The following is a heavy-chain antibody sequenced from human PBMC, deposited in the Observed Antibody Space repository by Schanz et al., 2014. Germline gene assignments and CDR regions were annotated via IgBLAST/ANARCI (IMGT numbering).Heavy chain of an antibody. Sequence: EVQLVESGGGLVQPGKSLRLSCAASGFTFRGYAMSWVRQAPGRGLEWVSIISGSGGNTYYADAVRGRFTISRDNSKTTVYLQMNSLRAEDTAVYYCAKDAENTAMITDYFDYWGQGTLVTVSS. CDR1: GFTFRGYA. D-gene: IGHD5-18*01. V-gene: IGHV3-23*04. J-gene: IGHJ4*02. CDR2: ISGSGGNT. CDR3: AKDAENTAMITDYFDY.